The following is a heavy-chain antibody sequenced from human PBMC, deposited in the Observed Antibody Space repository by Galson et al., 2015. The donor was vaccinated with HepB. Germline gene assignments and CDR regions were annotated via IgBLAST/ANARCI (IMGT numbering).Heavy chain of an antibody. D-gene: IGHD3-22*01. Sequence: SVKVSCKASGGTFSSHTISWVRQAPGQGLEWMGGIIPLFGSGNYAQKFQGRVTITADESKSTTYMELSSLRSDDTAVYYCARQYDTSGYYAYWGQGTLVTVSP. CDR3: ARQYDTSGYYAY. J-gene: IGHJ4*02. V-gene: IGHV1-69*13. CDR1: GGTFSSHT. CDR2: IIPLFGSG.